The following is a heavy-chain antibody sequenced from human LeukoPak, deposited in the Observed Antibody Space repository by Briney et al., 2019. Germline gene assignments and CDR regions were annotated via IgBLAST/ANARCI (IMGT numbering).Heavy chain of an antibody. Sequence: SVKVSCKASGGTFNSYAISLVRQAPGQGSEWMGGIIPIFGTAKCAQKFQGRVTITTDESTSTAYMLLSSLRSEDTAVYYCARDLVARRYFDYWGQGTLFTLSS. CDR1: GGTFNSYA. CDR2: IIPIFGTA. V-gene: IGHV1-69*05. D-gene: IGHD2-2*01. CDR3: ARDLVARRYFDY. J-gene: IGHJ4*02.